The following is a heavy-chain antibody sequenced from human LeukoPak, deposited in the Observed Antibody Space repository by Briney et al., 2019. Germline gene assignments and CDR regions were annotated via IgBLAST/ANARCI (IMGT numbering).Heavy chain of an antibody. J-gene: IGHJ3*02. CDR2: IYYSGST. Sequence: PSETLSLTCTVSGGSISSYYWSWIRQPPGKGLEWIGYIYYSGSTNYNPSLKSRVTISVDTSKNQFSLKLSSVTAADTAVYYCARETGGDYGDLGAFDIWGQGTMVTVSS. CDR1: GGSISSYY. D-gene: IGHD4-17*01. V-gene: IGHV4-59*01. CDR3: ARETGGDYGDLGAFDI.